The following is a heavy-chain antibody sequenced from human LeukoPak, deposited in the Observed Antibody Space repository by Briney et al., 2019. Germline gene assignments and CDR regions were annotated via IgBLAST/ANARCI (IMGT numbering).Heavy chain of an antibody. J-gene: IGHJ6*03. CDR1: GGSFSGYY. Sequence: SETLSLTCAVYGGSFSGYYWSWLRQPPGKGLEWIGEINHSGSTNYNPSLKSRVTISVDTSKNQFSLKLSSVTAADTAVYYCARALMKYYYYYMDVWGKGTTVTVSS. V-gene: IGHV4-34*01. CDR2: INHSGST. CDR3: ARALMKYYYYYMDV.